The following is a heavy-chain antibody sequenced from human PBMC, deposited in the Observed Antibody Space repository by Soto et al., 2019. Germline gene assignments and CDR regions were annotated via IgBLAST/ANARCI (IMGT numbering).Heavy chain of an antibody. D-gene: IGHD3-22*01. CDR2: IYYSGST. CDR1: GGSIRSGDPY. Sequence: SETLSLTCTVSGGSIRSGDPYWSWIRQPPGKGLEWIGYIYYSGSTYYNPSLKSRVTISLDTSKNQFSLNLSSVTAADTAVYYCARTHYSDRSGTDYWGQGTLVTVSS. V-gene: IGHV4-30-4*01. CDR3: ARTHYSDRSGTDY. J-gene: IGHJ4*02.